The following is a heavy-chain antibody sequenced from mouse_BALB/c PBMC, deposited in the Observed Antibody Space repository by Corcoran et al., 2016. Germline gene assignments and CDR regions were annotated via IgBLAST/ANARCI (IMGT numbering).Heavy chain of an antibody. CDR2: INTHSGVP. V-gene: IGHV9-4*02. D-gene: IGHD2-4*01. J-gene: IGHJ4*01. CDR3: ARSTMITNYAMDY. CDR1: GYTFTTAG. Sequence: QIQLVQSGPELKKPGETVRISCKASGYTFTTAGMQWVQKMPGKGLKWIGWINTHSGVPKYAVDFKGRFAFSLETSASTAYLQISNLKNEDTATYFCARSTMITNYAMDYWGQGTSVTVSS.